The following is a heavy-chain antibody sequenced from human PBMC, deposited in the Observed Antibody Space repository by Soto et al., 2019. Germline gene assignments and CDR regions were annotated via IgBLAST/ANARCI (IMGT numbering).Heavy chain of an antibody. Sequence: ASVKVSCKASGYTFTGHYIHWVRQAPEQGPEWMGEIGPESGATRYAQRFKGRVTMTRDMSITTVYMELNNLSPDDTAVYYCGRGRSGQIVVFYWGQGTPVTVSS. D-gene: IGHD1-26*01. CDR2: IGPESGAT. CDR1: GYTFTGHY. J-gene: IGHJ4*02. CDR3: GRGRSGQIVVFY. V-gene: IGHV1-2*02.